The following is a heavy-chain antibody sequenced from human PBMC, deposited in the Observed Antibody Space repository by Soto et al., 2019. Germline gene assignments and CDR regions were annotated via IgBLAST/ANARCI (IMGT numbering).Heavy chain of an antibody. CDR1: GYTFTSYE. CDR3: VTLRYRSTTSYFYYMAV. V-gene: IGHV1-8*01. Sequence: ASVKVSCKASGYTFTSYEINCVRQATGQGLEWMGWMNPNSGNTGYAQKFQGRVTMTRNTSISTAYMEVSRLTSEDTAVYYCVTLRYRSTTSYFYYMAVWGKGTTVTVSS. D-gene: IGHD2-2*01. J-gene: IGHJ6*03. CDR2: MNPNSGNT.